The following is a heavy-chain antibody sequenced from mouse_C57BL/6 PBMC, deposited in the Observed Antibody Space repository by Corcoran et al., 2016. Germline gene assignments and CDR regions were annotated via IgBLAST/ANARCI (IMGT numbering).Heavy chain of an antibody. D-gene: IGHD2-4*01. J-gene: IGHJ1*03. CDR3: ERDEMITTDLSYWYFDV. V-gene: IGHV1-76*01. Sequence: QVQLKQSGAELVRPGASVKLSCKASGYTFTDYYINWVKQRPGQGLEWIARIYPGSGNTYYNEKFKGKATLTAEKSSSTAYMQLSSLTSEDSAVYFCERDEMITTDLSYWYFDVWGTGTTVTVSS. CDR2: IYPGSGNT. CDR1: GYTFTDYY.